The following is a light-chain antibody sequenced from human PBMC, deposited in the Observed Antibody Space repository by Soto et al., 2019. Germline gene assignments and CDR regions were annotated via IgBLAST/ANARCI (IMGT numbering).Light chain of an antibody. CDR2: DAS. CDR1: QSVNNN. J-gene: IGKJ3*01. CDR3: QQYSRWPFT. Sequence: EIVMTQSPATLSVSPGERATLSCRASQSVNNNLAWYQQKPGQTPRLLIYDASNRATGIPVRFSGSGSGTEFLIHFSLWQFEDCAVYYRQQYSRWPFTFGPGTKVDIK. V-gene: IGKV3-15*01.